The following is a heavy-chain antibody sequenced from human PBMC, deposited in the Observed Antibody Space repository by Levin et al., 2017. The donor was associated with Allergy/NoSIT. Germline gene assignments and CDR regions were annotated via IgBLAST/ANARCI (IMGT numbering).Heavy chain of an antibody. V-gene: IGHV3-73*01. CDR1: GFTFSGSA. D-gene: IGHD3-10*01. CDR2: IRSKANSYAR. Sequence: PSGGSLRLSCAASGFTFSGSAMHWVRQASGKGLEWVGRIRSKANSYARAYAASVRGRFTISRDDSENTAYLQMNSLKTEDTAVYYCTRTLGETMIRGVTGMDVWGKGTTVTVSS. J-gene: IGHJ6*03. CDR3: TRTLGETMIRGVTGMDV.